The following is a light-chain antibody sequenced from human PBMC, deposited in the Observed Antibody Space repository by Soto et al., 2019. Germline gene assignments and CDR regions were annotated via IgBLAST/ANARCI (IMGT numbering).Light chain of an antibody. CDR2: EGS. J-gene: IGLJ1*01. CDR3: CSYAGTRTYV. V-gene: IGLV2-23*01. Sequence: QSVRSHPGSVCGSRGESITIACTGTSSDVGSYDLVSWYQDLPGKAPKLIIYEGSKRPSGVSNRFSASKSGNTASLTISGLQAEEEADYFCCSYAGTRTYVFGSGTKVTVL. CDR1: SSDVGSYDL.